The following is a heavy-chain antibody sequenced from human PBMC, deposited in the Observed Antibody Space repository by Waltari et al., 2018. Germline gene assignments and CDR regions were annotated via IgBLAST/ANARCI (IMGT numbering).Heavy chain of an antibody. D-gene: IGHD2-2*01. CDR2: IGSSGRNT. CDR1: GFPFSSFH. J-gene: IGHJ5*02. V-gene: IGHV3-23*01. CDR3: AKGPAARTNWFDP. Sequence: EVQLLESGGGLVQPGGSLRLSCAASGFPFSSFHMSWVRQAPGKGLGWVSVIGSSGRNTYYADSVKGRFTISRDDSKNTLYLQMNSLRAEDTAVYYCAKGPAARTNWFDPWGQGTLVTVSS.